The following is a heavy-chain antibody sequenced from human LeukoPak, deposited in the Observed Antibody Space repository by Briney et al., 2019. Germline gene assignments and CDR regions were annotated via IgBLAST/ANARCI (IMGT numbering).Heavy chain of an antibody. CDR3: ARVQTTFGGNHDY. Sequence: ASVKVSCKASGYTFTSYYMHWVRQAPGQGLEWMGRINPNSGGTNYAQKFQGRVTMTRDTSISTAYMELSRLRSDDTAVYYCARVQTTFGGNHDYWGQGTLVTVSS. D-gene: IGHD3-16*01. J-gene: IGHJ4*02. V-gene: IGHV1-2*06. CDR1: GYTFTSYY. CDR2: INPNSGGT.